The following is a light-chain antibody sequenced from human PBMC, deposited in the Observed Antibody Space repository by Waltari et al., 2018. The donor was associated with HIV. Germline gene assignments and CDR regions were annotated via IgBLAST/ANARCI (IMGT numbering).Light chain of an antibody. Sequence: QSVLTQTPSASGTPGQRVIVSCSGSGSNIGANTVNWYQQLPGAAPRLLIHSLDQRPRGVPDRCSGSKSGASASLAISGLQSEDEADYYCAAWDDSLNAYVFGGGTKVTVL. CDR2: SLD. V-gene: IGLV1-44*01. J-gene: IGLJ1*01. CDR1: GSNIGANT. CDR3: AAWDDSLNAYV.